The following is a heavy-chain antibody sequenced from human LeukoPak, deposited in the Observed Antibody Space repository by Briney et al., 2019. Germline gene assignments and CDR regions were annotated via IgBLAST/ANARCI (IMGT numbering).Heavy chain of an antibody. D-gene: IGHD2-21*01. Sequence: PSETLSLTCAVSGGSISSLYWSWIRQPPGKGLEWIGYIYHSGSTIYNPSLKSRVTISVDTSKNQFSLKLSSMTAADTAVYYCARAIIAYGPFDLWGPGTLVTVSS. CDR1: GGSISSLY. J-gene: IGHJ4*02. CDR2: IYHSGST. V-gene: IGHV4-59*11. CDR3: ARAIIAYGPFDL.